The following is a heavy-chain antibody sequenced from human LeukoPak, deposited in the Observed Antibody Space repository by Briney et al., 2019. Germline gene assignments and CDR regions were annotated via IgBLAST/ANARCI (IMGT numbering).Heavy chain of an antibody. CDR2: ISGSGSST. Sequence: GRSLRLSCAASGFTFRSYSMSWVRQAPGKGLEWVSLISGSGSSTYYADSVKGRFTISRDNSKNTLYLQMNSLRAEDTAVYYCAKYSGSYSLDYWGQGTLVTVSS. CDR1: GFTFRSYS. J-gene: IGHJ4*02. CDR3: AKYSGSYSLDY. V-gene: IGHV3-23*01. D-gene: IGHD1-26*01.